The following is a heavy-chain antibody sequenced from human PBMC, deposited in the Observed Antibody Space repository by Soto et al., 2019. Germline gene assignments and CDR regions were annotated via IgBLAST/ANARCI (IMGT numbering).Heavy chain of an antibody. J-gene: IGHJ6*02. CDR2: ISGSGGST. V-gene: IGHV3-23*01. CDR3: AKDYGMDV. Sequence: GGSLRLSCAASGFTFDDYAMHWVRQAPGKGLEWVSGISGSGGSTYYADSVKGRFTISRDNSKNTLYLQMNSLRAEDTAVYYCAKDYGMDVWGQGTTVTVSS. CDR1: GFTFDDYA.